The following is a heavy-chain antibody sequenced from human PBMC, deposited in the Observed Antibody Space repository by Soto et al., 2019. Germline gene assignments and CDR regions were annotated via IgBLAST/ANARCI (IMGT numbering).Heavy chain of an antibody. CDR1: GFNFNIAW. CDR3: NPVLALPPNDGFEI. V-gene: IGHV3-15*01. J-gene: IGHJ3*02. D-gene: IGHD3-3*02. CDR2: IKSKGGGETT. Sequence: EGQLVESGGGLVEPGGSLRLSCAASGFNFNIAWMNWVRQAPGKGLEWLGRIKSKGGGETTDYAAFVKGRFTISRDDSKKNLYQQMNSLESEDTAVYYCNPVLALPPNDGFEIWGQRTKVTVSS.